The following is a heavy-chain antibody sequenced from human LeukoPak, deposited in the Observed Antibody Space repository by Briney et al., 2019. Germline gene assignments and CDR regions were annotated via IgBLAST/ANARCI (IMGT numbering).Heavy chain of an antibody. J-gene: IGHJ4*02. CDR3: AKRNNREFDY. D-gene: IGHD1-14*01. V-gene: IGHV3-23*01. CDR1: GFTFNTYA. CDR2: IGTSGSGT. Sequence: GGSLRLSCAASGFTFNTYAMSWVRQAPGKGLEWVSGIGTSGSGTYYADSVKGRFTISRDYSKNSLYLLMNNLRAEDTAIYYCAKRNNREFDYWGQGTLVTVSS.